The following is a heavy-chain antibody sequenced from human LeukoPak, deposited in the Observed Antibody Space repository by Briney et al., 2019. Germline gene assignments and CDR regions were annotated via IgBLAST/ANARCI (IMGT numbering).Heavy chain of an antibody. CDR2: ISSSSSYI. CDR3: VRIPNSANFPNWFDP. V-gene: IGHV3-21*01. CDR1: GFTFSSYS. J-gene: IGHJ5*02. D-gene: IGHD4/OR15-4a*01. Sequence: GGSLRLSCAASGFTFSSYSMNWVRQAPGKGLEWVSSISSSSSYIYYADSVKGRFTISRDNAKNSLYLQMNSLRAEDTAVYYCVRIPNSANFPNWFDPWGQGTLVTVSS.